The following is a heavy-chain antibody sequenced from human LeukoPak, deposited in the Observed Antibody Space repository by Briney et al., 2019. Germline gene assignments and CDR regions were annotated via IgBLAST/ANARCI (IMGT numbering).Heavy chain of an antibody. Sequence: GASVKVSCKASGYTFTSYDINWVRQATGQGLEWMGWINPNSGGTNYAQKFQGRVTMTRDTSISTAYMELSRLRSDDTAVYYCARSNRDMVRGVIDYWGQGTLATVSS. V-gene: IGHV1-2*02. J-gene: IGHJ4*02. CDR3: ARSNRDMVRGVIDY. CDR2: INPNSGGT. CDR1: GYTFTSYD. D-gene: IGHD3-10*01.